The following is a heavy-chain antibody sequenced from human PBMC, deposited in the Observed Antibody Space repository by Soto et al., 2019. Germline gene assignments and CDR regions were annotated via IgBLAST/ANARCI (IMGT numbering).Heavy chain of an antibody. CDR3: ARAFDILTRYYFDY. J-gene: IGHJ4*02. V-gene: IGHV4-30-4*01. CDR2: IYYSGST. CDR1: GGSLSIGDYY. D-gene: IGHD3-9*01. Sequence: SATLSLTCTVSGGSLSIGDYYWSWIRQPPGKGLEWIGYIYYSGSTYYNPSLKSRVTISVDTSKNQFSLKLSSVTAADTAVYYCARAFDILTRYYFDYWGQGTRVTVSS.